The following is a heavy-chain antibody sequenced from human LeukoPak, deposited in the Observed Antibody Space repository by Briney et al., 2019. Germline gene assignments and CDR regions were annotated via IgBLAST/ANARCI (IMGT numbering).Heavy chain of an antibody. V-gene: IGHV3-30*02. CDR1: GFTFSSYG. CDR3: AKDWWTCTNGVCYTTFDY. Sequence: GGSLRLSCAASGFTFSSYGMHWVRQAPGKGLEWVAFIRYDGSNKYYADSVKGRFTISRDNSKNTLYLQMNSLRAEDTAVYYCAKDWWTCTNGVCYTTFDYWGQGTLVTVSS. CDR2: IRYDGSNK. J-gene: IGHJ4*02. D-gene: IGHD2-8*01.